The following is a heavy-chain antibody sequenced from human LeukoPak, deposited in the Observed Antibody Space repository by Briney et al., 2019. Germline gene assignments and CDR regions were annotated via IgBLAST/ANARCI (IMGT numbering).Heavy chain of an antibody. V-gene: IGHV3-23*01. D-gene: IGHD3-16*01. CDR2: MRGSGYGT. J-gene: IGHJ6*03. CDR3: AKMMGQRLYDYCMDV. CDR1: GFPFSNFA. Sequence: GGSFPLSCAASGFPFSNFARGGSGRPQGKGREGMCGMRGSGYGTYYEDSVESRFTISRDNSKNTLYLQMNSLRAEDTAVYYCAKMMGQRLYDYCMDVWGKVTTVTV.